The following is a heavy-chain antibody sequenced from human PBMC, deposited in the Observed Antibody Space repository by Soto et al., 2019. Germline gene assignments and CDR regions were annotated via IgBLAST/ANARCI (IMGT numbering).Heavy chain of an antibody. V-gene: IGHV1-18*01. CDR2: ISAYNGDK. CDR1: GYTFINYG. J-gene: IGHJ6*02. Sequence: ASVKVSCKASGYTFINYGVSWVRQAPGQGLEWMGWISAYNGDKKYAQNVQGRVTMTRDTSTSTVYMELSSLRSDDTAVYYCARDQRHYDILTGYYFYGMDVWGQGTTVTVSS. D-gene: IGHD3-9*01. CDR3: ARDQRHYDILTGYYFYGMDV.